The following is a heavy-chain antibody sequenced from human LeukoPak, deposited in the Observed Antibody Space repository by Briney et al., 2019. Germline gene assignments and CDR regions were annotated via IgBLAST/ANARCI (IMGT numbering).Heavy chain of an antibody. Sequence: SETLSLTCTVSGGSISNYYWSWIRQPPGKGLEWIGYIYYSGSTNYNPSLKSRVTISVDTSKNQFSLKLSSVTAADTAVYYCARGYFDWQYYYYMDVWGKGTTVTISS. CDR2: IYYSGST. V-gene: IGHV4-59*01. CDR1: GGSISNYY. D-gene: IGHD3-9*01. CDR3: ARGYFDWQYYYYMDV. J-gene: IGHJ6*03.